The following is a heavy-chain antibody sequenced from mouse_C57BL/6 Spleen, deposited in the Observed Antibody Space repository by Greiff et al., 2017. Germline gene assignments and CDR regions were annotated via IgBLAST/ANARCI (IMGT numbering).Heavy chain of an antibody. V-gene: IGHV1-85*01. CDR2: IYPRDGST. J-gene: IGHJ1*03. D-gene: IGHD3-2*02. CDR1: GYTFTSYD. CDR3: AREERLPPQYFDV. Sequence: QVQLKQSGPELVKPGASVKLSCKASGYTFTSYDINWVKQRPGQGLEWIGWIYPRDGSTKYNEKFKGKATLTVDTSSSTAYMELHSLTSEDSAVYFCAREERLPPQYFDVWGTGTTVTVSS.